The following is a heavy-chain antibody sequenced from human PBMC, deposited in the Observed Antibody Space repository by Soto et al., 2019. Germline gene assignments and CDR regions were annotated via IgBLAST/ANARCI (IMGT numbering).Heavy chain of an antibody. Sequence: QVQLVESGGGVVQPGRSLRLSCAASGFTFSGYDMHWVRQAPGEGLEWEAVISDDGSDKYYADSVKGRFTISRDNSKNTLYLQMNSLRAEYTAVYYCAKAGCCSDCSSDYWGQGTLVTVSS. J-gene: IGHJ4*02. CDR3: AKAGCCSDCSSDY. D-gene: IGHD2-21*01. CDR2: ISDDGSDK. CDR1: GFTFSGYD. V-gene: IGHV3-30*18.